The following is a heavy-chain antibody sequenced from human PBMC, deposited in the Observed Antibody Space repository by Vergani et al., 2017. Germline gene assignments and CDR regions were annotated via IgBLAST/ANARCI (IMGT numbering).Heavy chain of an antibody. CDR2: INQGGRT. CDR3: ARGDYCSGGSCYQDYYYGMDV. CDR1: GGSFSGYY. Sequence: QVQLQQWGAGLLKPSETLSLTCAVYGGSFSGYYWSWIRQPPGKGLEWIGEINQGGRTNYNSSLKSRVTISVDTSKNQFSLKLSSVTAADTAVYYCARGDYCSGGSCYQDYYYGMDVWGQGTTVTVSS. D-gene: IGHD2-15*01. V-gene: IGHV4-34*02. J-gene: IGHJ6*02.